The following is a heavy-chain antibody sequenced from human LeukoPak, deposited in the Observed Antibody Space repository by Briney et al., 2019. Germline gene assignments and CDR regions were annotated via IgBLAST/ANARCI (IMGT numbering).Heavy chain of an antibody. CDR1: GYSFTSYW. D-gene: IGHD6-13*01. V-gene: IGHV5-51*01. CDR2: VYPGDSDT. J-gene: IGHJ4*02. Sequence: GESLKSSCKGSGYSFTSYWFGWVRQMPGKGLGWVGIVYPGDSDTRYSPSFQGQVTISADKSISTAYLQWSSLKASDTAMYYCARGLVPPKYYFDYWGQGTLVTVSS. CDR3: ARGLVPPKYYFDY.